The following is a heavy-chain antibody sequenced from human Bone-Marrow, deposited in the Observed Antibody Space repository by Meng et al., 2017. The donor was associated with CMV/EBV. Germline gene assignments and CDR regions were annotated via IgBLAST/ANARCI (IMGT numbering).Heavy chain of an antibody. V-gene: IGHV1-2*02. D-gene: IGHD1-14*01. CDR2: INPHSGGS. J-gene: IGHJ5*02. CDR1: GYTFTDHY. Sequence: SCKASGYTFTDHYIHWVRQAPGQGLEWMGWINPHSGGSNYAKKFHGRATMTRDTSSSTAYMEISTLRSDDSAVYYCARDDPDRPFDPWGQGTLVTVSS. CDR3: ARDDPDRPFDP.